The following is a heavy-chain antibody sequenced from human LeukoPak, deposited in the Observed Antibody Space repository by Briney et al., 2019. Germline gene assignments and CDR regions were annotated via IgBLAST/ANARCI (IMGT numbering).Heavy chain of an antibody. CDR1: GGSISSYY. CDR3: ALTNWATGDFWSGYRGNDYYYGMDV. J-gene: IGHJ6*02. Sequence: PSETLSLTCTVSGGSISSYYWSWIRQPPGKGLEWIGYIYYSGSTNYNPSLKSRVTISVDTSKNQFSLKLSSVTAADTAVYYCALTNWATGDFWSGYRGNDYYYGMDVWGQGTTVTVSS. D-gene: IGHD3-3*01. V-gene: IGHV4-59*08. CDR2: IYYSGST.